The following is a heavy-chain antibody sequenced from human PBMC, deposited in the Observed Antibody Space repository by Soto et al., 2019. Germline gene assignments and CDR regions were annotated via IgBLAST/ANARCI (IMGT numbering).Heavy chain of an antibody. V-gene: IGHV3-11*05. J-gene: IGHJ4*02. Sequence: QVQLVESGGGLVKPGGSLRLSCAASGFTFSDYYMSWIRQAPGKGLEWVSYISSSSSYTNYADSVKGRFTISRDNAKNSLYLQMNSLRAEDTAVYYCARDWRGIAAAGSHFDYWGQGTLVTVSS. CDR2: ISSSSSYT. D-gene: IGHD6-13*01. CDR1: GFTFSDYY. CDR3: ARDWRGIAAAGSHFDY.